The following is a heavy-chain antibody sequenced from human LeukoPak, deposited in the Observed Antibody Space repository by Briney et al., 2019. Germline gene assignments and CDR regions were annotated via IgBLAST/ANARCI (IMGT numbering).Heavy chain of an antibody. CDR3: ARDFERRGSYSVDY. D-gene: IGHD5-18*01. V-gene: IGHV3-48*03. J-gene: IGHJ4*02. CDR2: ISSSGSTI. Sequence: GGSLRLSCAASGFTFSSYEMNWVRRAPGKGLEWVSFISSSGSTIYYADSVKGRFIISRDNAKSSLYLQMNSLRAEDTAVYYCARDFERRGSYSVDYWGQGTLVTVSS. CDR1: GFTFSSYE.